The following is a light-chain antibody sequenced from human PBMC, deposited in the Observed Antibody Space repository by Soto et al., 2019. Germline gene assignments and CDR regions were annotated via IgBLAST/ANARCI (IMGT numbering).Light chain of an antibody. CDR1: RSNIGNNA. J-gene: IGLJ3*02. V-gene: IGLV1-51*01. CDR3: ETWDSSLSAGV. Sequence: QAVVTQPPSVSAAPGQKVTVSCSGSRSNIGNNAVAWYQHLPGTAPKLLIYDNDKRPSGISDRFSASKSGTSATLAITGLQTGDEADYYCETWDSSLSAGVFXGGT. CDR2: DND.